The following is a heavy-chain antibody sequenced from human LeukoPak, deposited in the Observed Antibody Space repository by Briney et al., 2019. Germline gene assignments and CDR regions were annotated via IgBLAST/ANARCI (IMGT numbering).Heavy chain of an antibody. Sequence: ASVKVSCKASGYTFTGYYMHWVRQAPGQGLEWMGRINPNSGGTNYAQKFQGRVTTTRDTSISTAYMELSRLRSDDTAVYYCAREITYSSGSNFDYWGQGTLVTVSS. V-gene: IGHV1-2*06. D-gene: IGHD6-19*01. J-gene: IGHJ4*02. CDR3: AREITYSSGSNFDY. CDR1: GYTFTGYY. CDR2: INPNSGGT.